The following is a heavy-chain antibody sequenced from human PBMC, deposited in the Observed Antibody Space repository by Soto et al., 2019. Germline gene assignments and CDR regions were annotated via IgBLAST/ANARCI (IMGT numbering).Heavy chain of an antibody. D-gene: IGHD6-19*01. CDR2: IYYSGST. V-gene: IGHV4-61*01. CDR1: GGSVSSGSYY. CDR3: ARDLPYSTGTFDY. J-gene: IGHJ4*02. Sequence: PSETLSLTCTVSGGSVSSGSYYWSWIRQPPGKGLEWIGYIYYSGSTNYNPSLKSRVTISVDTSKNQFSLKLSSVTAADTAVYYCARDLPYSTGTFDYWGQGTLVTAPQ.